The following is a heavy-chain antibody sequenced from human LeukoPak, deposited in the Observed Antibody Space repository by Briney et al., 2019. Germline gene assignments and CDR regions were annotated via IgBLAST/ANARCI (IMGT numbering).Heavy chain of an antibody. Sequence: PGGSLRLSCVASGFTFSSYGMHWVRQAPCKGLEWVAFIRYDGSNKYYADSVKGRFTISRDNSKNTLYLQMNSLRAEDTAVYYCAKLTDSVLLCFGEPYWGQGTLVTVSS. V-gene: IGHV3-30*02. J-gene: IGHJ4*02. CDR2: IRYDGSNK. D-gene: IGHD3-10*01. CDR1: GFTFSSYG. CDR3: AKLTDSVLLCFGEPY.